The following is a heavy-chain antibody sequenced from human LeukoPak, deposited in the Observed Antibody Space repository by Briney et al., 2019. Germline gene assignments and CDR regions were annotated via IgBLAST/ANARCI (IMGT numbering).Heavy chain of an antibody. CDR3: ARGQVSITMIVVVINAFDI. CDR2: INHSGST. Sequence: PSETLSLTCAVYGGSFSGYYWSWIRQPPGKGLEWIGEINHSGSTNYNPSLKSRVTISVDTSKNQFSLKLSSVTAADTAVYYCARGQVSITMIVVVINAFDIWGKGTMVTVSS. J-gene: IGHJ3*02. V-gene: IGHV4-34*01. CDR1: GGSFSGYY. D-gene: IGHD3-22*01.